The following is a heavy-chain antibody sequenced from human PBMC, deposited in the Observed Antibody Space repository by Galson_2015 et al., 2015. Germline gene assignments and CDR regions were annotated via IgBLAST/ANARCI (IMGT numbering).Heavy chain of an antibody. V-gene: IGHV1-8*01. D-gene: IGHD3-10*01. J-gene: IGHJ6*02. CDR1: GYTFSSYD. CDR3: ARGPSSITMVRGVIINYHYYGMDV. Sequence: SVKVSCKASGYTFSSYDINWVRQATGQGLEWMGWMNPNSGNTGYAQKFQGRVTMTRNTSISTAYMELSSLRSEDTAVYYCARGPSSITMVRGVIINYHYYGMDVWGQGTTVTVSS. CDR2: MNPNSGNT.